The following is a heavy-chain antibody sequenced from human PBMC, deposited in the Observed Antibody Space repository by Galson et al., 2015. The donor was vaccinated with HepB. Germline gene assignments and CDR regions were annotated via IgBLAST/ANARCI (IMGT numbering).Heavy chain of an antibody. D-gene: IGHD2-15*01. CDR1: GFTFSTYG. J-gene: IGHJ5*01. V-gene: IGHV3-30*18. Sequence: SLRLSCATSGFTFSTYGMHWVRQAPGKGLEWVAITSFGGSKEYYADSVKGRFTISRDSSKNTLYLQMDSLRDEDTAVYYCAKGYPENNVFDSWGQGSMVIVSS. CDR3: AKGYPENNVFDS. CDR2: TSFGGSKE.